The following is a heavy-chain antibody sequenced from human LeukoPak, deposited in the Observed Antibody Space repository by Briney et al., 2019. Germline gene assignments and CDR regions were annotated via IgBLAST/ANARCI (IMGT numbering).Heavy chain of an antibody. J-gene: IGHJ4*02. D-gene: IGHD2-8*01. V-gene: IGHV3-21*01. Sequence: PGGSLRLSCAASGFTFSSYSMNWVRQAPGKGLEWVSSISSSSSYIYYADSVKGRFTISRDHAKNTLYLQVNSLRAEDTAVYYCATRSAACVHGVCYGSPFDYWGQGTLVTVSS. CDR1: GFTFSSYS. CDR3: ATRSAACVHGVCYGSPFDY. CDR2: ISSSSSYI.